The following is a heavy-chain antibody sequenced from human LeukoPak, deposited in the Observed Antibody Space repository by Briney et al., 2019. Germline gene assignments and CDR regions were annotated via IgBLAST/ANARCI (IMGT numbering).Heavy chain of an antibody. CDR3: ARDLAAAGTYFDY. CDR1: GGTFSSYA. D-gene: IGHD6-13*01. V-gene: IGHV1-69*05. Sequence: VASVKVSCKASGGTFSSYAISWVRQAPGQGLEWMGGIIPIFGTANYAQKFQGRVTITTDESTSTACMELSSLRSEDTAVYYCARDLAAAGTYFDYWGQGTLVTVSS. CDR2: IIPIFGTA. J-gene: IGHJ4*02.